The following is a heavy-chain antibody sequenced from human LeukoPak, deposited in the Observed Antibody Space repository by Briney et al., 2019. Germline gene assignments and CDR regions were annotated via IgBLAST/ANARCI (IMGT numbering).Heavy chain of an antibody. J-gene: IGHJ6*02. CDR3: ARLLRPRRAWGLDYYGMDV. D-gene: IGHD2-2*01. CDR2: INHSGST. V-gene: IGHV4-39*07. Sequence: PSETLSLTCTVSGGSISSSSYYWSWICQPPGKGLEWIGEINHSGSTNYNPSLKSRVTISVDTSKNQFSLKLSSVTAADTAVYYCARLLRPRRAWGLDYYGMDVWGQGTTVTVSS. CDR1: GGSISSSSYY.